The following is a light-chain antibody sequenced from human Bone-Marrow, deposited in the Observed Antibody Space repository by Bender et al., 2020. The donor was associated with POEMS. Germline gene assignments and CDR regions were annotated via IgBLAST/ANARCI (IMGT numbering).Light chain of an antibody. CDR3: QVWDSYGDHYVL. CDR1: DIGSKS. Sequence: SYVLSQPPSVSVAPGQTARITCGGDDIGSKSVHWYQQKSGQVPVLVVYDDSDRPSGIPERLSGSNSGNTATLTIRRVEAGDEADYYCQVWDSYGDHYVLFGGGTKLTVL. CDR2: DDS. V-gene: IGLV3-21*02. J-gene: IGLJ3*02.